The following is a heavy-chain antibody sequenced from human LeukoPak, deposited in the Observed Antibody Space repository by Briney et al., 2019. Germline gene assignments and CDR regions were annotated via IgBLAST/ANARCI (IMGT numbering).Heavy chain of an antibody. Sequence: PSETLSLTCSVSGGSIGRGSYYWGWIRQSPGKGLEWIASIYYSGSTNYNPSLKSRVTISVDTSNNQFSLKLSSVTAADTAVYYCARVAAKTVDYWGQGTLVTVSS. CDR1: GGSIGRGSYY. V-gene: IGHV4-39*07. CDR3: ARVAAKTVDY. J-gene: IGHJ4*02. D-gene: IGHD2-15*01. CDR2: IYYSGST.